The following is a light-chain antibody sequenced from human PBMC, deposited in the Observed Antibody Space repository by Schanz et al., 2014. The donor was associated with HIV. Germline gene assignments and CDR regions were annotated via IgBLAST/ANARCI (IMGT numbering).Light chain of an antibody. CDR1: QSISIY. CDR3: QQSYSTPVT. V-gene: IGKV1-39*01. CDR2: AAS. Sequence: DIQMTQSPSTLSASVGDRVTITCRARQSISIYLNWYQQKPGKAPKLLISAASTLQSGVPSRFSGSGSGTDFTLTISSLQSEDFATYYCQQSYSTPVTFGQGTKVEIK. J-gene: IGKJ1*01.